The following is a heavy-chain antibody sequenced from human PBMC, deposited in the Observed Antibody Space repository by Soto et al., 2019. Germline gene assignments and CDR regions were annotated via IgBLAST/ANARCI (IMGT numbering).Heavy chain of an antibody. V-gene: IGHV1-46*03. D-gene: IGHD1-1*01. CDR1: GLTFTTDG. CDR2: INPSGGST. CDR3: ARDCRLERHNWFDP. J-gene: IGHJ5*02. Sequence: GASLKDSGKASGLTFTTDGLHWVLQAPGQGLEGRGKINPSGGSTSYAQKFQGRVTMSRDMSTSTVYMELSSLRSEDTVVYYCARDCRLERHNWFDPWGHGTLVTVSS.